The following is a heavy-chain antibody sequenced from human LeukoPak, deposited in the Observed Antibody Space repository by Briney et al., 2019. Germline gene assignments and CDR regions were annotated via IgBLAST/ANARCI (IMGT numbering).Heavy chain of an antibody. D-gene: IGHD3-10*01. J-gene: IGHJ4*02. V-gene: IGHV4-4*02. CDR1: GGSISSSNW. CDR2: INHSGST. Sequence: SETLSLTCAVSGGSISSSNWWSWVRQPPGKGLEWIGEINHSGSTNYNPSLKSRVTISVDTSKNQFSLKLSSVTAADTAVYYCARGQNRYYPSAYYFDYWGQGTLVTVSS. CDR3: ARGQNRYYPSAYYFDY.